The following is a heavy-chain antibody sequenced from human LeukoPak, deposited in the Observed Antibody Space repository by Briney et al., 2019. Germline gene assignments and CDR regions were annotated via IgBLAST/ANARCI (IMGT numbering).Heavy chain of an antibody. CDR1: GGSISNYY. Sequence: PSETLSLTCTVSGGSISNYYWSWIRXPAGKXLEWIGRTYTSGNTKYNPSLKSRVNMSLDTSKNEFSLKLSSVTAADTAMYYCARKKQGGYFDYWGQGILVTVSS. CDR3: ARKKQGGYFDY. V-gene: IGHV4-4*07. CDR2: TYTSGNT. J-gene: IGHJ4*02.